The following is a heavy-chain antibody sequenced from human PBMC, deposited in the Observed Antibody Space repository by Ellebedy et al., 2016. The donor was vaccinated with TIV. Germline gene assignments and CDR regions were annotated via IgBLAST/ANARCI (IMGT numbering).Heavy chain of an antibody. V-gene: IGHV1-3*01. CDR2: VDGDNVNT. D-gene: IGHD2-8*02. J-gene: IGHJ4*02. CDR3: ARDGWETGASKTFDY. Sequence: AASVKVSCKASGFIFSRYAIHWVRQAPGQRPEWMGRVDGDNVNTTYSQNLQGRVTITRDTSASTVYMELSSLKSEDTAVYYCARDGWETGASKTFDYWGQGTLVTVSS. CDR1: GFIFSRYA.